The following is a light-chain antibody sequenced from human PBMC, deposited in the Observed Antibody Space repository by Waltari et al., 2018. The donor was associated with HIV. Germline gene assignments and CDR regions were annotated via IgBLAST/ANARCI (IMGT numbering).Light chain of an antibody. Sequence: QSALTQPASVSGSPGQSLTISCIGTNSDVAAYNLVSCYQQRPGKAPKLIIYEVNIGPSRVSDRFAASKSDSTASLTLSGLQAEDEANYYCCSFTRRKSLIFGGGTKLTVL. CDR3: CSFTRRKSLI. V-gene: IGLV2-23*02. J-gene: IGLJ2*01. CDR2: EVN. CDR1: NSDVAAYNL.